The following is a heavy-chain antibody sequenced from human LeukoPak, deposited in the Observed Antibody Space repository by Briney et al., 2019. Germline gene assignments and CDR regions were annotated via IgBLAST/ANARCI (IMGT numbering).Heavy chain of an antibody. D-gene: IGHD5-18*01. CDR2: IYHSGST. CDR1: GDSISSYY. Sequence: PSETLSLTCTVSGDSISSYYWSWIRQPPGKGLEWIGYIYHSGSTNYNPSLRSRVAISVDTSNNQFSLKLSSVTAADTAVYFCARVVRNSYGYYFDCWGQGTLVTVSS. V-gene: IGHV4-59*01. J-gene: IGHJ4*02. CDR3: ARVVRNSYGYYFDC.